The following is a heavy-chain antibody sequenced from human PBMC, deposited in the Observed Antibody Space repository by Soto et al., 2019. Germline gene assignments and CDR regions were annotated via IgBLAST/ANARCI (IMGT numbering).Heavy chain of an antibody. CDR3: ARDPWNWNPTDYYYGMDV. CDR2: IIPIFGTA. CDR1: GGTFSSYA. J-gene: IGHJ6*02. Sequence: AASVKVSCKASGGTFSSYAISWVRQAPGQGLEWMGGIIPIFGTANYAQKFQGRVTITADESTSTAYMELSSLRSEDTAVYYCARDPWNWNPTDYYYGMDVWGQGTTVTVSS. D-gene: IGHD1-1*01. V-gene: IGHV1-69*13.